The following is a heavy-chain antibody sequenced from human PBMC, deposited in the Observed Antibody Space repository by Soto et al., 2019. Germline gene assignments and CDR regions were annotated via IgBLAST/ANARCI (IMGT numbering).Heavy chain of an antibody. Sequence: QVQLQESGPGLVKPSQTLSLTCTVSGGSITSGYYWSWIRQHPGKGLEWIGYIFYSGSTYYNASLKSRVTISLDTSKNQFSLKLSSVTAADTAVYYCARGPAVVVPAALFDYWGQGTLVTVSS. J-gene: IGHJ4*02. V-gene: IGHV4-31*03. D-gene: IGHD2-21*01. CDR1: GGSITSGYY. CDR2: IFYSGST. CDR3: ARGPAVVVPAALFDY.